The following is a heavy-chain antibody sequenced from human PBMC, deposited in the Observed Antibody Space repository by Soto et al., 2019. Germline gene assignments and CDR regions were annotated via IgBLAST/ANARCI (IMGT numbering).Heavy chain of an antibody. CDR3: ASFKVGADRTAAVY. V-gene: IGHV3-66*01. J-gene: IGHJ4*02. CDR1: EFTVSSNY. D-gene: IGHD3-10*01. CDR2: IYSGGST. Sequence: GGSLRLSSAASEFTVSSNYIIWVRQAPGKGLEWVSDIYSGGSTYYADSVKGRFTISRDNSKNTLYLKMSSVRVEDTAVYYCASFKVGADRTAAVYWGQGTLVTVSS.